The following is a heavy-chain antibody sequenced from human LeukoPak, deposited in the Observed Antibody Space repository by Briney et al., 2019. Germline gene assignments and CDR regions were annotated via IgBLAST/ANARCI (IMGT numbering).Heavy chain of an antibody. J-gene: IGHJ6*03. CDR2: INPNSGGT. V-gene: IGHV1-2*02. D-gene: IGHD3-3*01. CDR1: GYTFTGYY. CDR3: ARDHSNDFWSGSGPLYYMDV. Sequence: RRASVKASCKASGYTFTGYYMHWVRQAPGQGLEWMGWINPNSGGTNYAQKFQGRVTMTRDTSISTAYMELSRLRSDDTAVYYCARDHSNDFWSGSGPLYYMDVWGKGTTVTVSS.